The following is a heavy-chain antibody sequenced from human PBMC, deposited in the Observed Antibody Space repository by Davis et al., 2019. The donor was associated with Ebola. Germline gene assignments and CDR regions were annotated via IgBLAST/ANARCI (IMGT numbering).Heavy chain of an antibody. J-gene: IGHJ4*02. V-gene: IGHV4-31*03. CDR3: ARSFIIPYFDY. Sequence: SETLSLTCTVSGGSISSGGYYWSWIRQHPGKGREWIGYIYYSGRTYYNPSLKSRVTISVDTSKNQFSLKLSSVTAADTAVYYCARSFIIPYFDYWGQGTLVTVSS. D-gene: IGHD3-10*01. CDR2: IYYSGRT. CDR1: GGSISSGGYY.